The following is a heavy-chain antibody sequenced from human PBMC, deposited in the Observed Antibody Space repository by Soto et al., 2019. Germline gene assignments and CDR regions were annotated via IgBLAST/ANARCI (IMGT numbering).Heavy chain of an antibody. D-gene: IGHD2-21*01. Sequence: PSETLSLTCTVSGGSISSGDYYWSWIRQPPGKGLEWIGYIYYSGSTYYNPSLKGRVTISVDTSKNQFSLKLSSVTAADTAVYYCAREIPEAPFDYWGQGTLVTVSS. CDR3: AREIPEAPFDY. CDR1: GGSISSGDYY. V-gene: IGHV4-30-4*01. J-gene: IGHJ4*02. CDR2: IYYSGST.